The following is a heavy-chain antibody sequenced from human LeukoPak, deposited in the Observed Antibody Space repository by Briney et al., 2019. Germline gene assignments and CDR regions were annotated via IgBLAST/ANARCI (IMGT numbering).Heavy chain of an antibody. CDR1: GGSFSGYY. J-gene: IGHJ6*02. V-gene: IGHV4-34*01. Sequence: SETLSLTCAVYGGSFSGYYWSWIRQPPGKGLEWIGEINHSGSTNYNPSLKSRVTISVDTSKNQFSLKLSSVTAADTAVYYCARGRYYYDSSGYYYEYYYYGMDVWGQGTTVTVSS. CDR3: ARGRYYYDSSGYYYEYYYYGMDV. CDR2: INHSGST. D-gene: IGHD3-22*01.